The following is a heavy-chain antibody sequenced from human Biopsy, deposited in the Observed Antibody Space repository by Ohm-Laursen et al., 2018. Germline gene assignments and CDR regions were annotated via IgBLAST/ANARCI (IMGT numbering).Heavy chain of an antibody. CDR3: ARGSNEYGGLYFPH. J-gene: IGHJ1*01. CDR1: GGSFTGHY. CDR2: ISHTGYT. V-gene: IGHV4-59*11. D-gene: IGHD4-23*01. Sequence: GTLSLTCTASGGSFTGHYWTWIRQPPGKGLEWIGHISHTGYTSYKSSLKSRVTISLDTSRKHFSLRLTSLAAADTAVYYCARGSNEYGGLYFPHWGQRTLVTVSS.